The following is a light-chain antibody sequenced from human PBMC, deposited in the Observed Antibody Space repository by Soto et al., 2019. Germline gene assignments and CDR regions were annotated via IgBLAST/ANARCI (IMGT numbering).Light chain of an antibody. CDR3: QQYYDTPLT. J-gene: IGKJ4*01. CDR1: QSVLYSSNNKNY. V-gene: IGKV4-1*01. Sequence: DIVMTQSPASLAVSLGERATINCKSSQSVLYSSNNKNYLAWYQQKPGQPPKLLIYWASTRESGVPDRFSGSGSGTDFTLIMSSLQAEDVAVYYCQQYYDTPLTFGGGTRVEIK. CDR2: WAS.